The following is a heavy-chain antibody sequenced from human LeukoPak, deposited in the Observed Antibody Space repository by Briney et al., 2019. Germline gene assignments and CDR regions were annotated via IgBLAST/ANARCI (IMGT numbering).Heavy chain of an antibody. CDR1: GFTFSSYA. V-gene: IGHV3-23*01. CDR2: ISGSGGST. Sequence: PGGSQRLSCAASGFTFSSYAMSWVPRATGKGVEGVSAISGSGGSTYYADSVKGRFTISRDNSKNTLYLQMNSLRAEDTAVYYCAKLNDFWSGYSDYWGQGTLVTVSS. D-gene: IGHD3-3*01. J-gene: IGHJ4*02. CDR3: AKLNDFWSGYSDY.